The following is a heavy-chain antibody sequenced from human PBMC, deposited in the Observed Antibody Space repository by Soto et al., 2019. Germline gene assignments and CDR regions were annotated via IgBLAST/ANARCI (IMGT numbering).Heavy chain of an antibody. J-gene: IGHJ3*02. CDR3: AKDLYSSSWGHDAFDI. D-gene: IGHD6-13*01. CDR2: IRWNSGSI. V-gene: IGHV3-9*01. CDR1: GFTFDDYA. Sequence: EVQLVESGGGLVQPGRSLRLSCAASGFTFDDYAMHWVRQAPGKGLEWVSGIRWNSGSIGYADSVKGRFTISRDNAKNSLYLQMNRLRAEDTALYYCAKDLYSSSWGHDAFDIWGQGTMVTVSS.